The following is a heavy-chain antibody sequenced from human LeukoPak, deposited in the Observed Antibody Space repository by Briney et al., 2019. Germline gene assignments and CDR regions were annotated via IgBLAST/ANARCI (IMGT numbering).Heavy chain of an antibody. CDR2: ISYDGSNK. J-gene: IGHJ4*02. CDR3: AKDQGKYIEN. CDR1: GLTLSSYG. Sequence: TGGSLRLSCAASGLTLSSYGMHWVRQAPGKGLEWVAVISYDGSNKYYADSVKGRFTISRDNSKNTLYLQMNSLRAEDTAVYYCAKDQGKYIENWGQGPLVTVSS. D-gene: IGHD5-12*01. V-gene: IGHV3-30*18.